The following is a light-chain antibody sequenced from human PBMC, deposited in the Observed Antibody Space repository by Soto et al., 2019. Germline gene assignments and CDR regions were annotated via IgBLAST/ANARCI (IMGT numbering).Light chain of an antibody. CDR3: QQYGSSPRT. V-gene: IGKV3-20*01. CDR1: QSVSSY. Sequence: DIVLTQSPATLSLSPGERATLSCRASQSVSSYLAWYQQKPGQAPRLLIHDASTRATGIPARFSGSGSGTEFTLTISRLEPEDFAVYYCQQYGSSPRTFGQGTKVDIK. CDR2: DAS. J-gene: IGKJ1*01.